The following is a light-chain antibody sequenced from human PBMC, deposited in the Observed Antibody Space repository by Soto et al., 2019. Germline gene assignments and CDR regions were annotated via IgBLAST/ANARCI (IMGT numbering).Light chain of an antibody. J-gene: IGKJ2*01. CDR2: AAS. CDR3: QQSYSSPQMYT. Sequence: DIQMTQSPSSLSASVGDRVTITCRASQTISSSLNWYQQKPGKAPDLLIYAASNLQSGVPSRFSGSGFGLDFTLTISSLQHEDFATYYCQQSYSSPQMYTFGQGTRLEIK. CDR1: QTISSS. V-gene: IGKV1-39*01.